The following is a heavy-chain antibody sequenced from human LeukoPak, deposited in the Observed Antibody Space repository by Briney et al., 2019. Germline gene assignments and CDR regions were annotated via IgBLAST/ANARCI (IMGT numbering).Heavy chain of an antibody. D-gene: IGHD3-9*01. J-gene: IGHJ5*02. Sequence: SVKVSCKASGYTFTSYGISWVRQAPGQGLEWMGGIIPIFGTANYAQKFQGRVTITADESTSTAYMELSSLRSEDTAVYYCASGNTIFNWFDPWGQGTLVTVSS. CDR1: GYTFTSYG. CDR3: ASGNTIFNWFDP. V-gene: IGHV1-69*13. CDR2: IIPIFGTA.